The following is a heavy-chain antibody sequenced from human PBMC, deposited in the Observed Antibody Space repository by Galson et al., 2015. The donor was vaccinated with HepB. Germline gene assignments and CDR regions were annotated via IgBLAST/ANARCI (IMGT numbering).Heavy chain of an antibody. CDR3: ATDSSPYYYDTSGNFGYFDL. Sequence: SVKVSCKASGFIFSSSAMQWVRQARGQRLEWIGRIVVGSGNTNYAQKFQERVTITRDMSTNTAYMELSSLRSEDTAVYYCATDSSPYYYDTSGNFGYFDLWGGGPLV. D-gene: IGHD3-22*01. CDR1: GFIFSSSA. CDR2: IVVGSGNT. V-gene: IGHV1-58*02. J-gene: IGHJ2*01.